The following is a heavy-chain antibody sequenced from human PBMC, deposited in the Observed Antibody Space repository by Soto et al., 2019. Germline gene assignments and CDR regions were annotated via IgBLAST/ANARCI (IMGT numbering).Heavy chain of an antibody. CDR2: IIPIFGSA. CDR1: GGIFSSYA. D-gene: IGHD3-22*01. V-gene: IGHV1-69*01. J-gene: IGHJ4*02. CDR3: ARGGSGYVWFNAF. Sequence: QEQLVQSGAEVKKPGSSVKVSCKASGGIFSSYAISWVRQAPGQGLEWMGGIIPIFGSAYYAQKFQGRVTITADESTNTAYMDLSSLKSADTAIYYCARGGSGYVWFNAFWGKGTLVTVSS.